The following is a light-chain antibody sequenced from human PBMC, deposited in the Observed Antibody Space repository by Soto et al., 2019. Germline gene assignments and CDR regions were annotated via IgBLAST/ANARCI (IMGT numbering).Light chain of an antibody. CDR1: HSDIGAGYG. CDR3: QLWDSNSDHVV. J-gene: IGLJ2*01. V-gene: IGLV1-40*01. CDR2: DTT. Sequence: QAVVTQPPSVTGAPGQRVTISCTGSHSDIGAGYGVHWYQQFPHSAPKLLIYDTTNRPSGVPDRFSGSRSGTSASLAITGLQAEDEADYYCQLWDSNSDHVVFGGGTKLTVL.